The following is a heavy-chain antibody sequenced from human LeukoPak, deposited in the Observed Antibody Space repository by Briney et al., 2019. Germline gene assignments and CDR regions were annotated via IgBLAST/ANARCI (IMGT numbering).Heavy chain of an antibody. CDR3: ATWRGSFYDY. V-gene: IGHV1-2*06. CDR1: GYTFTAYY. D-gene: IGHD2/OR15-2a*01. CDR2: IDPNSDGT. J-gene: IGHJ4*02. Sequence: ASVKVSCKXSGYTFTAYYIHWVRQAPGQGLEWMGQIDPNSDGTKYAQKFQGRVTMTRDTSISTAYMQVSRLRSDDTAVYYCATWRGSFYDYWGQGTLVTVSS.